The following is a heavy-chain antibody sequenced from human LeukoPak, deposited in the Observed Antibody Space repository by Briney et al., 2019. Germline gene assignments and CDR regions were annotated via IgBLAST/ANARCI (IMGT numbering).Heavy chain of an antibody. CDR2: INSDGSST. J-gene: IGHJ4*02. CDR1: GFTFSSYW. V-gene: IGHV3-74*01. CDR3: AREGGAAMVNFDY. Sequence: GGSLRLSCAASGFTFSSYWMHWVRQAPGKGLVWVSRINSDGSSTSYADSVKGRFTISRDNAKNTLYLQMNSLRAEDTAVYYCAREGGAAMVNFDYWGQGTLVPSPQ. D-gene: IGHD5-18*01.